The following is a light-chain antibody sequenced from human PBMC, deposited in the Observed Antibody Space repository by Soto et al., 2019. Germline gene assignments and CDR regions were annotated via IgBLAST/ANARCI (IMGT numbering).Light chain of an antibody. CDR1: QDISNY. CDR3: QQSYSTPTT. J-gene: IGKJ5*01. CDR2: AAS. Sequence: IQMTQSPSSLSASVGDRVTITCQASQDISNYLNWYQQKPGKAPKLLIYAASSLQSGVPSRFSGSGSGTDFTLTISSLQPEDFATYYCQQSYSTPTTFGQGTRLEI. V-gene: IGKV1-39*01.